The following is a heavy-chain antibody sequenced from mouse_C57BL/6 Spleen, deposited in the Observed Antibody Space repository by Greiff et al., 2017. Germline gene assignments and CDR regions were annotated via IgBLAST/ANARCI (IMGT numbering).Heavy chain of an antibody. CDR1: GFTFSDYG. V-gene: IGHV5-17*01. CDR3: ARPAVAGNLYAMDY. J-gene: IGHJ4*01. CDR2: ISSGSSTI. Sequence: EVHLVESGGGLVKPGGSLKLSCAASGFTFSDYGMHWVRQAPEKGLEWVAYISSGSSTIYYADTVKGRFTISRDNAKNTLFLQMTSLRSEDTAMYYCARPAVAGNLYAMDYWGQGTSVTVSS. D-gene: IGHD6-1*01.